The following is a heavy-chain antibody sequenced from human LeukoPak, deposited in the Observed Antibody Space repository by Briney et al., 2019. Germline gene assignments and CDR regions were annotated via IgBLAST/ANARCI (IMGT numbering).Heavy chain of an antibody. Sequence: SVKVSCKASGGTFSSYAISWVRRAPGQGLEWMGRIIPIFGTANYAQKFQGRVTLTTDESTSTAYMELSSLRSEDTAVYYCARAMRRGGYCSGGSCYDGGAFDIWGQGTMVTVSS. CDR1: GGTFSSYA. CDR2: IIPIFGTA. CDR3: ARAMRRGGYCSGGSCYDGGAFDI. V-gene: IGHV1-69*05. D-gene: IGHD2-15*01. J-gene: IGHJ3*02.